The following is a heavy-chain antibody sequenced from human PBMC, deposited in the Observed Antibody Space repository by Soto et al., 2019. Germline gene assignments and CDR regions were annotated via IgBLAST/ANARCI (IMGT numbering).Heavy chain of an antibody. CDR1: GFTFSTSW. D-gene: IGHD3-22*01. Sequence: GGSLRLSCAASGFTFSTSWMTWVRQAPGKGLEWVANMNHDGSERYYVGSVKGRFTISRDSAKNSLFLQMNSLRGEDTAVYYCARDLCGSSGYPASTHGFDIWGQGTMVTVSS. CDR2: MNHDGSER. CDR3: ARDLCGSSGYPASTHGFDI. V-gene: IGHV3-7*04. J-gene: IGHJ3*02.